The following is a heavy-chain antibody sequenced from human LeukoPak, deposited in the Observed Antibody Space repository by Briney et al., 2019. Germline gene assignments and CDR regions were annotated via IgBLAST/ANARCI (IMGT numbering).Heavy chain of an antibody. CDR3: ARLGDYYDKGDHDY. J-gene: IGHJ4*02. D-gene: IGHD3-22*01. CDR2: IYYSGST. V-gene: IGHV4-59*08. Sequence: SETLSLTCTVSGGSISSYYWSWIRQPPGKGLEWIGYIYYSGSTNYNPSLKSRVTISVDTSKNQFSLKLSSVTAADTAVYYCARLGDYYDKGDHDYWGQGTLVTVSS. CDR1: GGSISSYY.